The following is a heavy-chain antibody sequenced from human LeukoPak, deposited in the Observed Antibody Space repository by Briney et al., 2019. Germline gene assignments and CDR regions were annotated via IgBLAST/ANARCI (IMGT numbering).Heavy chain of an antibody. CDR1: GFTFSSYG. CDR3: AKKFDSYFDY. CDR2: IRLDGSDK. V-gene: IGHV3-30*02. Sequence: PGGSLRLSCEASGFTFSSYGMHWVRQAPGKGLEWVAFIRLDGSDKHYADSVKGRFTISRDNSKNTLYLQMNSLRDEDTAVYYCAKKFDSYFDYWGQGTLVTVSS. J-gene: IGHJ4*02.